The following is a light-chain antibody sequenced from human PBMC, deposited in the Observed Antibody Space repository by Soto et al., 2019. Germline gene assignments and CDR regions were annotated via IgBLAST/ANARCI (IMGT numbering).Light chain of an antibody. CDR1: QGISND. CDR3: LQHHSYPWT. CDR2: AAS. J-gene: IGKJ1*01. V-gene: IGKV1-17*01. Sequence: DIRMTESPSSLSASIGDRVTITCRASQGISNDLGWYQQKPGLAPKRLISAASTLQSGVPSRFRGSGSGTEFSLTINGLQTEDIATYYCLQHHSYPWTFGQGTKVDIK.